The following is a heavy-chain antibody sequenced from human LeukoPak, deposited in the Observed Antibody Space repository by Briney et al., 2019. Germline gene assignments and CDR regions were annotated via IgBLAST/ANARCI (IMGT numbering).Heavy chain of an antibody. Sequence: GGSLRLSCAASGFTFSSYRMSWVRQAPGKGLEWVANIKQDGSEKYYVDSVKGRFTISRDNAKNSLYLQMNSLRAEDTAVYYCARAGGYSSSWDADRDAFDIWGQGTMVTVSS. CDR1: GFTFSSYR. D-gene: IGHD6-13*01. CDR2: IKQDGSEK. V-gene: IGHV3-7*01. CDR3: ARAGGYSSSWDADRDAFDI. J-gene: IGHJ3*02.